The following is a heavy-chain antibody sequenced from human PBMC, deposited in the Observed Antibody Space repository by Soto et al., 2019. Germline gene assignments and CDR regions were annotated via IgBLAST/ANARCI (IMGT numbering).Heavy chain of an antibody. CDR3: ARDCSGGSCYPGMDV. J-gene: IGHJ6*02. V-gene: IGHV3-21*01. Sequence: EVQLVESGGGLVKPGGSLRLSCAASGFNFNSYTINWVRQAPGKRLEWLSSISSSGYIFSTDSVRGRFTISSDNAKNSVDRQITSLRAEDTAVYFCARDCSGGSCYPGMDVWGQGTTVTVSS. D-gene: IGHD2-15*01. CDR2: ISSSGYI. CDR1: GFNFNSYT.